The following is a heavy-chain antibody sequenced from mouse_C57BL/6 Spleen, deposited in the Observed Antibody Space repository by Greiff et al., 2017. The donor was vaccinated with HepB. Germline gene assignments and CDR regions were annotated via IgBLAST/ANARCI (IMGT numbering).Heavy chain of an antibody. J-gene: IGHJ1*03. D-gene: IGHD1-1*01. CDR2: IYPGDGDT. CDR1: GYAFSSSW. CDR3: ARGVTTVVAPYWYFDV. V-gene: IGHV1-82*01. Sequence: VQLQQSGPELVKPGASVKISCKASGYAFSSSWMNWVKQRPGKGLEWIGRIYPGDGDTNYNGKFKGKATLTADKSSSTAYMQLSSLTSEESAVYFCARGVTTVVAPYWYFDVWGTGTTVTVSS.